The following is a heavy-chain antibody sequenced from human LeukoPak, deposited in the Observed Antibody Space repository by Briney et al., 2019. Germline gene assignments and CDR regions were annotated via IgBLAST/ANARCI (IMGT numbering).Heavy chain of an antibody. CDR2: ISGSGGST. D-gene: IGHD6-13*01. CDR1: GFTFSGYA. J-gene: IGHJ6*03. V-gene: IGHV3-23*01. CDR3: AKDSYSSSWYPLYYMDV. Sequence: GGSLRLSCAASGFTFSGYAMSWVRQAPGKGLEWVSAISGSGGSTYYADSVKGRFTISRDNSKNTLYLQMNSLRAEDTAVYYCAKDSYSSSWYPLYYMDVWGKGTTVTVSS.